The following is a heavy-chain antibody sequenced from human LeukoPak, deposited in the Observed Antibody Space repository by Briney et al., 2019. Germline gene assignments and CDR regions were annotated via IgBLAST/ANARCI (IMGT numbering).Heavy chain of an antibody. CDR1: GGSISSYY. Sequence: SETLSLTCTVSGGSISSYYWSSIRQPPGKGLEWIGYIYYSGSTNYNPSLKSRVTISVDTSKNQFSLKLSSVTAADTAVYYCARSSVGYDFWSGSFDYWGQGTLVTVSS. CDR2: IYYSGST. D-gene: IGHD3-3*01. V-gene: IGHV4-59*01. J-gene: IGHJ4*02. CDR3: ARSSVGYDFWSGSFDY.